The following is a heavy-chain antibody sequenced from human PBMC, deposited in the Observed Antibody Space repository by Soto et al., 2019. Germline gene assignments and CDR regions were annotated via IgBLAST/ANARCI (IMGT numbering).Heavy chain of an antibody. D-gene: IGHD2-15*01. V-gene: IGHV3-21*01. CDR1: GFTFSSYD. CDR2: ISTTSFFT. Sequence: EVQLVESGGGLVKPGESLRLSCAASGFTFSSYDRHWVRQAPGGGLEWVSTISTTSFFTYYTDSVKGRFTISRDNAKNSLYLQMNSLRAEDTAVYYCARGDCSGGTCYLGYFDYWGQGNLVTVSS. J-gene: IGHJ4*02. CDR3: ARGDCSGGTCYLGYFDY.